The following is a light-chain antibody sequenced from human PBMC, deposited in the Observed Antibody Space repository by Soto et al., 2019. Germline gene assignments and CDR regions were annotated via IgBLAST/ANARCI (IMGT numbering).Light chain of an antibody. V-gene: IGKV3-15*01. CDR3: QQYNSWPPIT. J-gene: IGKJ5*01. CDR2: DAS. CDR1: QSVSSN. Sequence: ELVMTQSPATLSVSPGERATLSCRASQSVSSNLAWYQQKPGQAPRLLIYDASTRATGIPARFSGGGSGTEFTLTISSLQSEDFAVYYCQQYNSWPPITFGQGTRLEIK.